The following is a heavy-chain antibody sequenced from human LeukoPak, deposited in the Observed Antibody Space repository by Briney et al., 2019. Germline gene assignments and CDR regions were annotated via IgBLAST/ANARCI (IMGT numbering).Heavy chain of an antibody. CDR2: ISSSGIAI. Sequence: PGGSLRLSCAASGFTFSTYVMNWVRQAPGRGLEWVSYISSSGIAIYHANSVKCRFNTSKDNAKSSLYLQISRLRAQERTVYYCAIDNIVDGSFDSWGEGTLVTVSS. D-gene: IGHD5-12*01. CDR1: GFTFSTYV. CDR3: AIDNIVDGSFDS. V-gene: IGHV3-48*03. J-gene: IGHJ4*02.